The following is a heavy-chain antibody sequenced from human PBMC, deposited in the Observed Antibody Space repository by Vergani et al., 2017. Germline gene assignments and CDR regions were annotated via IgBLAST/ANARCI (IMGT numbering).Heavy chain of an antibody. CDR2: IDHTGRP. D-gene: IGHD4-11*01. Sequence: QVQLQQWAGGLLKPSETLSLTCVVNGGSFTSYHWTWIRQSPGEGLEWVVDIDHTGRPDYNPSLKSRLTMSVDKFRNQFSLTLNSVTATDTAIYFCARVNTETDGHLYYYYYMDVWGQGTAVTVS. CDR1: GGSFTSYH. J-gene: IGHJ6*03. V-gene: IGHV4-34*01. CDR3: ARVNTETDGHLYYYYYMDV.